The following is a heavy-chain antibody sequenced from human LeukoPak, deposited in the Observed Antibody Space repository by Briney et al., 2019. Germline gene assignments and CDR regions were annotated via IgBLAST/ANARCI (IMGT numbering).Heavy chain of an antibody. J-gene: IGHJ4*02. CDR1: GYTFVGCY. D-gene: IGHD5-12*01. CDR2: IDPYTGNT. V-gene: IGHV1-2*02. CDR3: AREYSASEH. Sequence: EASVKVSCKASGYTFVGCYLHWVRQAPGQGLEWMAWIDPYTGNTHYAQKFQGRITVTRDTSVSTTYMELSWLTSDDTARYYCAREYSASEHWGQGTLVTVSS.